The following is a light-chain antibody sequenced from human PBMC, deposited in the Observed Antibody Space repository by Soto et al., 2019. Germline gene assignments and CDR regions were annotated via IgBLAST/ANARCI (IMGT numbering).Light chain of an antibody. J-gene: IGKJ4*01. Sequence: EIVMTQSPATLSVSPGERATLSCRASQSVSSNLAWYQQNPGQAPRLLIYGASTRATGIPARFSGSGSGTEFTLSISSLQSEEFAVYHCQQYENWPLTFGGGTKVEIK. V-gene: IGKV3-15*01. CDR2: GAS. CDR1: QSVSSN. CDR3: QQYENWPLT.